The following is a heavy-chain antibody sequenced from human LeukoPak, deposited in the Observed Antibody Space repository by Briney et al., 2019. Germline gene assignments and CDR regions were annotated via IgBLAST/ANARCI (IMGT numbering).Heavy chain of an antibody. J-gene: IGHJ3*02. D-gene: IGHD3-22*01. CDR2: INHSGST. Sequence: SETLSPTCAVYGGTFSGYYWSWIRQPPGKGLEWIGEINHSGSTKYNPSLKSRVTISVDTSKNQFSLKLSSVTAADTAVYYCARVRRPYYYDSSGRNAFDIWGQGTMVTVSS. CDR3: ARVRRPYYYDSSGRNAFDI. CDR1: GGTFSGYY. V-gene: IGHV4-34*01.